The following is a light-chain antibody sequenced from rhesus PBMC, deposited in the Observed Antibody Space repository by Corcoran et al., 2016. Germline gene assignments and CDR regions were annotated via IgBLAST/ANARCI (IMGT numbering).Light chain of an antibody. Sequence: DIQMTQSPSSLSASVGDRVTITCRTSENVKNYLNWYQQKPGKAPRLLIYKTFILQSGIPSRFSGSGSGTDYTFTISVLQSEDVATYYCQQNYGTPPTFGGGTKVEIK. CDR2: KTF. CDR3: QQNYGTPPT. V-gene: IGKV1-74*01. J-gene: IGKJ4*01. CDR1: ENVKNY.